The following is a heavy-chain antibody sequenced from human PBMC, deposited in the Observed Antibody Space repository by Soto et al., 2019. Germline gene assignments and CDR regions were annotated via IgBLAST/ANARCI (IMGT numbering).Heavy chain of an antibody. V-gene: IGHV3-33*01. Sequence: QVQLVESGGGVVQPGTSLRLSCAASGFTFSSYGMHWVRQAPGKGLEWVAGIWYDGSNKYYADSVKGRFTISRDNSKNTLYLQMNSLRAEDTAVYYCASDRWSGNYPLDYWGQGTLVTVSS. J-gene: IGHJ4*02. CDR2: IWYDGSNK. CDR1: GFTFSSYG. CDR3: ASDRWSGNYPLDY. D-gene: IGHD1-26*01.